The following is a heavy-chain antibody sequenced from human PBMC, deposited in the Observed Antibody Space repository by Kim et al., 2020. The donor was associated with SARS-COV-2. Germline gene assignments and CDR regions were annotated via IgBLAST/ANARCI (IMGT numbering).Heavy chain of an antibody. CDR3: ARDGRPNNVAN. Sequence: RTFYEDSVWGRITISRDISTNTLYLQRNSLRAEDTAVYYCARDGRPNNVANWGQGALVTVSS. D-gene: IGHD1-26*01. J-gene: IGHJ4*02. CDR2: RT. V-gene: IGHV3-66*01.